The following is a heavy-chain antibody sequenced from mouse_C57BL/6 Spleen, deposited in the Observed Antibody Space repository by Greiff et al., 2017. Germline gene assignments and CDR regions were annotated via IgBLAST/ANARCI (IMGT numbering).Heavy chain of an antibody. CDR1: GYSFTGYY. CDR3: ARRDYLYYFDY. CDR2: INPSTGGT. V-gene: IGHV1-42*01. Sequence: EVKLMESGPELVKPGASGKISCKASGYSFTGYYMNWVKQSPEKSLEWIGEINPSTGGTTYNQKFKAKATLTVDKSSSTAYMQLKSLTSEDSAVYYCARRDYLYYFDYWGQGTTLTVSS. J-gene: IGHJ2*01. D-gene: IGHD2-4*01.